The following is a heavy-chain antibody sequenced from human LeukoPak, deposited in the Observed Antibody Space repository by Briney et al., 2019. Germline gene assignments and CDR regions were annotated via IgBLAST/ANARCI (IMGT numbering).Heavy chain of an antibody. V-gene: IGHV3-7*03. CDR1: GFALSSHW. Sequence: GRSLRLSCAASGFALSSHWMTWVRQVPGRGPEWVANVNRDGSETYYLDSVKGRFTISKDNAKNSLYLQMNSLRAEDTALYHCARNNGMDVWDQGTTVIVSS. CDR2: VNRDGSET. J-gene: IGHJ6*02. CDR3: ARNNGMDV.